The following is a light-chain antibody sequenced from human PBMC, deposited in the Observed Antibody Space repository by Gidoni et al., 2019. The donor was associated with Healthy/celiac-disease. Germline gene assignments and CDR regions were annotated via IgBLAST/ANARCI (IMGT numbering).Light chain of an antibody. CDR1: QSVSSSY. CDR2: GAS. Sequence: DIVLTQSPGTLSLSPGERATLSCRASQSVSSSYLAWYQQKPGQAPRLLIYGASSRATGITDRFSGSGSGTDFTLTISRLEPEDFAVYYCQQYGSSQWTFXQXTKVEIK. V-gene: IGKV3-20*01. CDR3: QQYGSSQWT. J-gene: IGKJ1*01.